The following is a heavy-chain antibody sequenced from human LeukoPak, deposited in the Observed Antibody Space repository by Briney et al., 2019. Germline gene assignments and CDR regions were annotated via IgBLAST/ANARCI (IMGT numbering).Heavy chain of an antibody. CDR2: IKEDGSET. D-gene: IGHD7-27*01. CDR3: ARPGVWPVDY. CDR1: GFTFSSYW. Sequence: GGSLRLSCAASGFTFSSYWMTWVRQAPGKGLEWVANIKEDGSETYYVDSVKGRFTISRDNAKNSLYLQMNSLGAGDTAVYYCARPGVWPVDYWGQGTLVTVSS. J-gene: IGHJ4*02. V-gene: IGHV3-7*01.